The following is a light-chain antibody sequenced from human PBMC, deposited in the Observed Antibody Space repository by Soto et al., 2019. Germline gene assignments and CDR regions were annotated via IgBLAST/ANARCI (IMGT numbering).Light chain of an antibody. J-gene: IGLJ2*01. Sequence: QSVLTQPPSISGAPGQRVTITCTGSDSNIGASYDVNWYQHLPGAAPNLLIYETDNRPSGVPDRFSASRSGASASLAIDKLQTGDEGDYYCQSYDSGLSVVFGGGTKVTVL. CDR2: ETD. CDR3: QSYDSGLSVV. CDR1: DSNIGASYD. V-gene: IGLV1-40*01.